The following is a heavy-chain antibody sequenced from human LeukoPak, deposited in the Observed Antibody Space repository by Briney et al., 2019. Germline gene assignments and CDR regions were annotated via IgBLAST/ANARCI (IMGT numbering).Heavy chain of an antibody. Sequence: SETLSLTCTDSGDSISPDNWSWIWESPGKGLEWIAYIQYSGSTNYNPSLRSRVTISQDASKNHFSQRLTSVTAADMAIYYCTRGAGWCDSWGQGTLVTVSS. D-gene: IGHD6-19*01. CDR2: IQYSGST. J-gene: IGHJ5*02. CDR3: TRGAGWCDS. V-gene: IGHV4-59*01. CDR1: GDSISPDN.